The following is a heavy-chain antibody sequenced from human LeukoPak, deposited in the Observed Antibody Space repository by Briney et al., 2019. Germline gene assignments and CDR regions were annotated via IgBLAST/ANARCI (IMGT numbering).Heavy chain of an antibody. J-gene: IGHJ3*02. V-gene: IGHV3-74*01. CDR3: ARVPSYAFDI. D-gene: IGHD6-6*01. CDR1: GFTFSSYW. Sequence: GGSLRLSCAASGFTFSSYWMHWVRQAPGKGLVWVSRINSDGSTTSYADSVKGRFTISRDNAKNSLFLQMNSLRAEDTAVYYCARVPSYAFDIWGQGTMVTVSS. CDR2: INSDGSTT.